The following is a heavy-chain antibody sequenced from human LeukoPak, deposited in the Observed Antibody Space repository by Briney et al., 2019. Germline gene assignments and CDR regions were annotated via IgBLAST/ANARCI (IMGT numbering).Heavy chain of an antibody. V-gene: IGHV3-23*01. CDR1: GFTFSSYA. CDR3: AKDRSYYYGSGSYYHPYYFDY. Sequence: PGGPLRLSCAASGFTFSSYAMSWVRQAPGKGLEWVSAISGSVGSTYYADSVKGRFTISRDNSKNTLYLQMNSLRAEDTAVYYCAKDRSYYYGSGSYYHPYYFDYWGQGTLVTVSS. D-gene: IGHD3-10*01. CDR2: ISGSVGST. J-gene: IGHJ4*02.